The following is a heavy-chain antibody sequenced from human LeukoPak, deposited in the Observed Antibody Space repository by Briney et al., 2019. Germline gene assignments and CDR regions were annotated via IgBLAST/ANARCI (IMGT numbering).Heavy chain of an antibody. V-gene: IGHV4-61*01. CDR1: GDSGASSGSYW. Sequence: PSETLSLTCDVSGDSGASSGSYWSGWFRQPPGKGLEWIGYVHSSGSTKYNSSLGSRVTISMDTSRNQFSLKLSSVTAVDTAVYYCARTPPSDFWSGYVFREYYFDYWGQGTLVTVSS. CDR3: ARTPPSDFWSGYVFREYYFDY. D-gene: IGHD3-3*01. CDR2: VHSSGST. J-gene: IGHJ4*02.